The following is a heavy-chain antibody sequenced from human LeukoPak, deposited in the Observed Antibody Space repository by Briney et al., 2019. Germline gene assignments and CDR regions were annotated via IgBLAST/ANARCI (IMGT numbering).Heavy chain of an antibody. CDR1: GYTFTRYY. Sequence: ASVKVSCKASGYTFTRYYMHWVRQAPGQGLEWMGLINPSGGNTNYAQKFQGRVTMTRDMSTSTVYMELNSLRSEDTAVYYCAADPSWLLRYVGYGYEFDYWGQGTLVTVSS. CDR3: AADPSWLLRYVGYGYEFDY. V-gene: IGHV1-46*01. J-gene: IGHJ4*02. CDR2: INPSGGNT. D-gene: IGHD5-12*01.